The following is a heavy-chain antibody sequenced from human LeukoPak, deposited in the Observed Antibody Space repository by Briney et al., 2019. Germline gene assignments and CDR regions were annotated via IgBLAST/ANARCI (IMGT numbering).Heavy chain of an antibody. V-gene: IGHV3-7*01. CDR3: ATDRGWRTSGYYLYYFEY. J-gene: IGHJ4*02. Sequence: GGSLRLSCAASGFIFTGYFMSWVRQAPGKGLEWVASIKHDGSEKYYVDSVRGRFTIPRDNTKNLLYLQMSSLRAEDTAAYYCATDRGWRTSGYYLYYFEYWGQGTLVTFSS. CDR2: IKHDGSEK. D-gene: IGHD3-3*01. CDR1: GFIFTGYF.